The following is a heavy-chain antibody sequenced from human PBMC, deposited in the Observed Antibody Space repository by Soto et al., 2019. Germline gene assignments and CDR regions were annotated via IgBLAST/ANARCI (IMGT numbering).Heavy chain of an antibody. V-gene: IGHV1-69*04. J-gene: IGHJ6*03. CDR2: IIPILGIA. CDR3: ARDVSYYYYMDV. Sequence: TSVKVSCKASGGTFSSYTISWVRQAPGQGLEWMGRIIPILGIANYAQKFQGRVTITADKSTSTAYMELSSLRSEDTAVYYCARDVSYYYYMDVWGKGTTVTVSS. CDR1: GGTFSSYT.